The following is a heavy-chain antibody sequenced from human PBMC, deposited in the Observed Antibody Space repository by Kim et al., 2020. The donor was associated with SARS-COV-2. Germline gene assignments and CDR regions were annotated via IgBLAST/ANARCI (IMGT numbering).Heavy chain of an antibody. V-gene: IGHV1-18*01. CDR2: ISAYNGNT. Sequence: ASVKVSCKASGYTFTSYGISWVRQAPGQGLEWMGWISAYNGNTNYAQKLQGRVTMTTDTSTSTAYMELRSLRSDDTAVYYCARDCSSTSCYYKNWFDPWGQGTLVTVSS. D-gene: IGHD2-2*01. J-gene: IGHJ5*02. CDR3: ARDCSSTSCYYKNWFDP. CDR1: GYTFTSYG.